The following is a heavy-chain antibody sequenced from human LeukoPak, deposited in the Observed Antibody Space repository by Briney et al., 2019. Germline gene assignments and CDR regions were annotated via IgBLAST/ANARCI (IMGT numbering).Heavy chain of an antibody. CDR3: ARFGPQEILERYFDY. CDR1: GYTFTSYY. CDR2: INPSGGST. J-gene: IGHJ4*02. D-gene: IGHD3-3*01. Sequence: ASVKVSCKASGYTFTSYYMHWVRQAPGQGLEWMGIINPSGGSTSYAQKFQGRVTMTRDTSTSTVYMELSSLRSEDTAVYYCARFGPQEILERYFDYWGQGTLVTVSS. V-gene: IGHV1-46*01.